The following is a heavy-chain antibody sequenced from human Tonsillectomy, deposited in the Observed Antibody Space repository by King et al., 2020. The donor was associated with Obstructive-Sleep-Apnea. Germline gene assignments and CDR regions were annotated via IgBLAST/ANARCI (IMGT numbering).Heavy chain of an antibody. CDR3: AREIATAGLDS. J-gene: IGHJ4*02. CDR2: IIISSSTI. CDR1: GFTFSSYS. V-gene: IGHV3-48*04. Sequence: VQLVESGGGLVQPGGSLRLSCAASGFTFSSYSMNVVRQAPGKGLEWVSDIIISSSTISNADSVKCRFTISRDNARNSLYLQMSSLRAEDTAVYYCAREIATAGLDSWGPGTLLTVSS. D-gene: IGHD6-13*01.